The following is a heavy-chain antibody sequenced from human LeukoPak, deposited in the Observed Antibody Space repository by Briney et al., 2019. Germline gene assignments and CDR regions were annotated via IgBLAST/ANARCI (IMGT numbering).Heavy chain of an antibody. CDR2: IRSKANSYAT. Sequence: GGSLRLSCAASGFTFSGSAMHWVRQASGKGLEWVGRIRSKANSYATAYAASVKGRFTISRDDSKNTAYLQMNSLKTEDTAVYYCTRPVDGTDYYYYYMDVWGKGTTVTVSS. D-gene: IGHD4-23*01. V-gene: IGHV3-73*01. J-gene: IGHJ6*03. CDR1: GFTFSGSA. CDR3: TRPVDGTDYYYYYMDV.